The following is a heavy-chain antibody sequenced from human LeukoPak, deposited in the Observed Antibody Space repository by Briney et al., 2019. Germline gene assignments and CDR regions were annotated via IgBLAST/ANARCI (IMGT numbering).Heavy chain of an antibody. CDR2: IKYDGSET. Sequence: GGSLRLSCAASGLTFSSYWMTWVRQAPGKGLEWVATIKYDGSETYYVDSVRGRFSISRDNAKNSLHLQINSLRAEDTAVYYCARDNSRNDLEYRGQGTLVTVSS. D-gene: IGHD1-1*01. CDR3: ARDNSRNDLEY. CDR1: GLTFSSYW. J-gene: IGHJ4*02. V-gene: IGHV3-7*04.